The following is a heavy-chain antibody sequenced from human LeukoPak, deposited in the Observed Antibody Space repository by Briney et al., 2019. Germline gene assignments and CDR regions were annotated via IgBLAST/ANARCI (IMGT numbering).Heavy chain of an antibody. V-gene: IGHV3-48*02. CDR2: ISSSSSTI. CDR3: ARSGYSYGREGYFDY. J-gene: IGHJ4*02. D-gene: IGHD5-18*01. Sequence: PGGSLRLSCAASRFTFSSYSMNWVRQAPGKGLEWVSYISSSSSTIYYVDSVKGRFTISRDNAKNSLYLQMNSLRDEDTAVYYCARSGYSYGREGYFDYWGQGTLVTVSS. CDR1: RFTFSSYS.